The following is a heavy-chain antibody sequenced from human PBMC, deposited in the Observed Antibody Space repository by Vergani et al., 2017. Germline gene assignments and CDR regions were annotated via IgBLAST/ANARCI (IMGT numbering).Heavy chain of an antibody. CDR3: ARDRGDCSGGSCYSYSYYYYYGMDV. CDR2: IYYSGST. Sequence: QVQLQESGPGLVKPSQTLSLTCTVSGGSISSGSYYWGWIRQPPGKGLEWIGSIYYSGSTYYNPSLKSRVTISVDTSKNQFSLKLSSVTAADTAVYYCARDRGDCSGGSCYSYSYYYYYGMDVWGQGTTVTVSS. V-gene: IGHV4-39*07. J-gene: IGHJ6*02. CDR1: GGSISSGSYY. D-gene: IGHD2-15*01.